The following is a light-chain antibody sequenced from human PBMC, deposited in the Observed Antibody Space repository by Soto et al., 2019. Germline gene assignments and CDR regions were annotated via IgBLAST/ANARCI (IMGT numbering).Light chain of an antibody. CDR2: GAS. CDR1: QSVSSN. J-gene: IGKJ5*01. CDR3: QQYDNWPPIT. Sequence: EIVLTQSPGILSLSPGQRVTLSCRASQSVSSNLAWYQQKHGQAPRLLIYGASTRATGIPARFSGSGSGTEFTLTISSLQSEDFAVYYCQQYDNWPPITFGQGTRLEIK. V-gene: IGKV3-15*01.